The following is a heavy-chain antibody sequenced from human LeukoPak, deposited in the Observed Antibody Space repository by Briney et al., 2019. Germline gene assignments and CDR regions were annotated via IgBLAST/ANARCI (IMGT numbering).Heavy chain of an antibody. J-gene: IGHJ4*02. CDR2: ISYDGSNK. CDR1: GFTFSRYG. Sequence: GGSLRLSCAASGFTFSRYGMHWVRQAPGKGLEWVAVISYDGSNKYYADSVKGRFTISRDNSKNTLYLQMNSLRAEDTAVYYCAKTATTVTTFDYWGQGTLVTVSS. D-gene: IGHD4-17*01. CDR3: AKTATTVTTFDY. V-gene: IGHV3-30*18.